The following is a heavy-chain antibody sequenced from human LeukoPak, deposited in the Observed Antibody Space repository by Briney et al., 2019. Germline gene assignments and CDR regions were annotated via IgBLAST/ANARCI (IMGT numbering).Heavy chain of an antibody. CDR1: GFTFSSYA. CDR2: IKQDGGEK. CDR3: ARDVDANY. V-gene: IGHV3-7*01. Sequence: GGSLRLSCAASGFTFSSYAMHWVRQAPGKGLEWLANIKQDGGEKYYVDSVKGRFTISRDNAKNSLSLQMNSLRAEDTALYYCARDVDANYWGQGTLVTVSS. D-gene: IGHD5-12*01. J-gene: IGHJ4*02.